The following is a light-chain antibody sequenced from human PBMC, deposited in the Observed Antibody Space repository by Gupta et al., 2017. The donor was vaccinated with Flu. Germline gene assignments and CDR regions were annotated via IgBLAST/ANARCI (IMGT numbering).Light chain of an antibody. CDR3: QQYNNWPPVT. CDR2: GAS. V-gene: IGKV3-15*01. CDR1: QSVRSN. J-gene: IGKJ4*01. Sequence: ATLSVSPGKRASLSCWASQSVRSNLAWYQQKPGQAPRFLIYGASTRATGIPARFSGSGSGTEFTLTISSRQSEDFAVYYCQQYNNWPPVTFGGGTKVEIK.